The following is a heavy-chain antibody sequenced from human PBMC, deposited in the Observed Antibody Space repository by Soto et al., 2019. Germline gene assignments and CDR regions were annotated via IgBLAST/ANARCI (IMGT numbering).Heavy chain of an antibody. CDR2: INPNSGGT. V-gene: IGHV1-2*04. CDR1: GYTFTGFY. J-gene: IGHJ5*02. D-gene: IGHD2-2*01. CDR3: ARVGVDCSSTSCYEGWFDP. Sequence: ASVKVSCRASGYTFTGFYMHSVRQAPGQGLEWMGWINPNSGGTNYAQKFQGWVTMTRDTSISTAYMELSRLRSDDTAVYYCARVGVDCSSTSCYEGWFDPWGQGTLVTVSS.